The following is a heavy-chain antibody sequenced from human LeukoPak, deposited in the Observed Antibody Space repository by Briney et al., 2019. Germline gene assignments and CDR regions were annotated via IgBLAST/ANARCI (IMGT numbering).Heavy chain of an antibody. V-gene: IGHV3-74*01. J-gene: IGHJ2*01. CDR3: LKRGSDWTYWYFDL. CDR2: INGHGTTT. D-gene: IGHD1-1*01. Sequence: GGSLRLSCAASGFTFSSYWMHWVRQGPGKELVWVSRINGHGTTTGYADSVKGRFTISRDNAKNTVYLQMNSLRVEDTAIYYCLKRGSDWTYWYFDLWGRGTRVTVSS. CDR1: GFTFSSYW.